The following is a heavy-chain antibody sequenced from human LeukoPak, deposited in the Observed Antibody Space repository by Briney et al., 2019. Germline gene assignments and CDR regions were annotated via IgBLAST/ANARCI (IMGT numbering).Heavy chain of an antibody. J-gene: IGHJ4*02. Sequence: AGGSLRLSCAASGFTFSSYAISWVRLPPGKGLEWVSAISGSGDSTYYADSVKGRFTISRDNSKNTLFLQMNSLRAEDTAVYYCAKSHASIWNVYDYWGQGTLVTVSS. CDR1: GFTFSSYA. CDR3: AKSHASIWNVYDY. D-gene: IGHD1-1*01. CDR2: ISGSGDST. V-gene: IGHV3-23*01.